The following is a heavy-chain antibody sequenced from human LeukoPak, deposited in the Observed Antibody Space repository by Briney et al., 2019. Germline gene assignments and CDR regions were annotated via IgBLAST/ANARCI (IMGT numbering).Heavy chain of an antibody. CDR3: ARELSYSSGWFQYSDY. CDR2: MRRDGNEI. V-gene: IGHV3-7*01. CDR1: GFTFSTYW. D-gene: IGHD6-19*01. J-gene: IGHJ4*02. Sequence: GGSLRLSCSASGFTFSTYWMSWVRQAPGKGLEWVANMRRDGNEIYYLDSVRGRFTISRDNAKNSLYLQMNSLRAEDTAVYYCARELSYSSGWFQYSDYWGQGTLVTVSS.